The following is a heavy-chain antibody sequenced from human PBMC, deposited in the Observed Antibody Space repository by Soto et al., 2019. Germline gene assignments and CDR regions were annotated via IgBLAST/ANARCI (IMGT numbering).Heavy chain of an antibody. CDR1: GGSISSYY. Sequence: SETLSLTCTVSGGSISSYYWSWIRQPAGKGLEWIGRIYTSGSTNYNPSLKSRVTMSVDTSKNQFSLKLSSVTAADTAVYYCAREGDDSGYWYFDYWGQGTLVTVSS. V-gene: IGHV4-4*07. CDR2: IYTSGST. CDR3: AREGDDSGYWYFDY. J-gene: IGHJ4*02. D-gene: IGHD3-22*01.